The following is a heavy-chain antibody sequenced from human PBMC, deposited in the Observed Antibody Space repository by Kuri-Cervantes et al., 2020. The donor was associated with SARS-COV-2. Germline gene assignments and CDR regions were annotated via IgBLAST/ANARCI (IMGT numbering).Heavy chain of an antibody. Sequence: GGSLRLSCAASGLPFSSYWRHWVRQAPGKGLVWVSRINSDGSSTSYADSVKGRFTISRVNAKNTLYLQMNSLRAEDTAVYYCAKVEGTHSGYDLRRIDYWGQGTLVTVSS. V-gene: IGHV3-74*01. CDR3: AKVEGTHSGYDLRRIDY. CDR1: GLPFSSYW. J-gene: IGHJ4*02. CDR2: INSDGSST. D-gene: IGHD5-12*01.